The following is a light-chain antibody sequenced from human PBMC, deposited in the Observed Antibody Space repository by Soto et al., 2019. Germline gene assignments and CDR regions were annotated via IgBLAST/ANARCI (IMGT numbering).Light chain of an antibody. CDR1: QSVSSN. V-gene: IGKV3-15*01. J-gene: IGKJ1*01. CDR2: SAS. CDR3: HQYNHWLTWT. Sequence: EIVLTQSPGTLSLSPGERATLSCRASQSVSSNLAWYQQRPGQAPRLLIYSASTRATGIPARFSGSGSETEFTLTISSLQSEDFAVYYCHQYNHWLTWTFGQGTKVDIK.